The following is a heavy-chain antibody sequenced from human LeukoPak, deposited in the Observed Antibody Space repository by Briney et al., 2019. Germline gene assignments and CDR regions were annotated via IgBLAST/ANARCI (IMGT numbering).Heavy chain of an antibody. J-gene: IGHJ4*02. D-gene: IGHD3-9*01. CDR2: IYHSGST. CDR3: ASRYFDWPFDY. V-gene: IGHV4-38-2*02. Sequence: SETLSLTCTVSGYSISSGYYWGWIRQPPGKGLEWIGSIYHSGSTYYNPSLKSRVTISVDTSKNQFSLKLSSVTAADTAVYYCASRYFDWPFDYWGQGTLVTVSS. CDR1: GYSISSGYY.